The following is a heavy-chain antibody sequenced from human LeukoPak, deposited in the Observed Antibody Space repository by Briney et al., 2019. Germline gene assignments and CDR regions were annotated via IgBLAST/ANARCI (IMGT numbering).Heavy chain of an antibody. CDR1: GFTFSSYG. CDR2: IWYDGSNK. J-gene: IGHJ6*02. CDR3: ARAIAAAGTSGVYYYYYGMDV. D-gene: IGHD6-13*01. V-gene: IGHV3-33*01. Sequence: PGGSLRLSCAASGFTFSSYGMHWVRQAPGKGLEWAAVIWYDGSNKYYADSVKGRFTISRDNSKNTLYLQMNSLRAEDTAVYYCARAIAAAGTSGVYYYYYGMDVWGQGTTVTVSS.